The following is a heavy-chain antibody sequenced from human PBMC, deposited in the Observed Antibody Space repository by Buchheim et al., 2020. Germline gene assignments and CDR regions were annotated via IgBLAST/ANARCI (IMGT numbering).Heavy chain of an antibody. CDR1: GFIFSNYG. CDR3: ARDVLESYYYDSSGYYSFDH. D-gene: IGHD3-22*01. V-gene: IGHV3-33*01. CDR2: IWYDGTYQ. J-gene: IGHJ4*02. Sequence: QVQLVESGGGVVQPGRSLRLSCTASGFIFSNYGMHWVRQAPGKGLEWVAVIWYDGTYQYYADSVKGRFTISRDNPENTLYLQMNSLRAEDTAVYYCARDVLESYYYDSSGYYSFDHWGQGTL.